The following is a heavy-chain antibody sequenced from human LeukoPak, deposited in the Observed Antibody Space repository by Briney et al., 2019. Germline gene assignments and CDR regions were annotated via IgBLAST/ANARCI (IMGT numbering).Heavy chain of an antibody. J-gene: IGHJ6*02. CDR2: MNPNSGNT. V-gene: IGHV1-8*01. Sequence: GASVKVSCKASGYTFTSYDINWVRQATGQGLEWMGWMNPNSGNTGYAQKFQGRVTMTRNTSISTAYMELSSLRSEDTAVYYCARDGSLVVPAAIRSYYYGMDVWGQGTTVTVSS. D-gene: IGHD2-2*02. CDR3: ARDGSLVVPAAIRSYYYGMDV. CDR1: GYTFTSYD.